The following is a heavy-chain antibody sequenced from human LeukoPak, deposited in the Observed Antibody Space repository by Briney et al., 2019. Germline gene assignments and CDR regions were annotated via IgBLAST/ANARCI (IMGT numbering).Heavy chain of an antibody. CDR2: IYYSGST. D-gene: IGHD4-23*01. CDR3: ARHVSYGGNFFPEYFQH. Sequence: SETLSLTCTVSGGSISSSSYYWGWIRQPPGKGLEWIGSIYYSGSTYYNPSLKSRVTISVDTSKNQFSLKLSSVTAADTAVYYCARHVSYGGNFFPEYFQHWGQGTLVTVSS. V-gene: IGHV4-39*01. CDR1: GGSISSSSYY. J-gene: IGHJ1*01.